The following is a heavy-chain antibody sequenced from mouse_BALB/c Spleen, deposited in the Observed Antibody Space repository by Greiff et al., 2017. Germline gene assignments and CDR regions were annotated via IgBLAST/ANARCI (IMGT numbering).Heavy chain of an antibody. CDR1: GFTFSSYG. D-gene: IGHD2-10*02. Sequence: EVKLVESGGGLVQPGGSLKLSCAASGFTFSSYGMSWVRQTPDKRLELVATINSNGGSTYYPDSVKGRFTISRGNAKNTLYLEMSSLRSEDTAMYYCARRYGNYAMDYWGQGTSVTVSS. CDR2: INSNGGST. J-gene: IGHJ4*01. V-gene: IGHV5-6-3*01. CDR3: ARRYGNYAMDY.